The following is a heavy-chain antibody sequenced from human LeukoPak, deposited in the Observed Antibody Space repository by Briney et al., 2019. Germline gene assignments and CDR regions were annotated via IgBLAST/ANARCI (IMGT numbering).Heavy chain of an antibody. CDR1: GYTFTGYY. CDR3: ARDCSSTSCTDDAFDI. D-gene: IGHD2-2*01. V-gene: IGHV1-2*06. J-gene: IGHJ3*02. CDR2: INPNSGGT. Sequence: ASVKVSCKASGYTFTGYYMHWVRQAPGQGLEWMGRINPNSGGTNYAQKFQGRVTMIRDTSISTAYMELSRLRSDDTAVYYCARDCSSTSCTDDAFDIWGQGTMVTVSS.